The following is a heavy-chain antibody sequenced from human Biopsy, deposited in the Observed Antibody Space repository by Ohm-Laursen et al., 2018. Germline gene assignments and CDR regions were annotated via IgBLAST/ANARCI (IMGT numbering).Heavy chain of an antibody. CDR2: IHYTGSPI. CDR1: GSTFTSYE. Sequence: GSLRPSCSAAGSTFTSYEMNWVRQASGKGLEWVANIHYTGSPIYYADSVRGRFTISRDNGEYSLFLQMNSLRVDDTAVYYCARRIPLYGMDVWGQGTTVTVSS. J-gene: IGHJ6*02. V-gene: IGHV3-48*03. CDR3: ARRIPLYGMDV. D-gene: IGHD2-2*02.